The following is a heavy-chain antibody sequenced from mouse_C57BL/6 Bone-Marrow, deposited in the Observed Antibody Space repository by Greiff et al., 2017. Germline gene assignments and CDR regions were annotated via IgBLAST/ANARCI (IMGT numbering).Heavy chain of an antibody. Sequence: QVQLQQPGAELVKPGASVKLSCKASGYTFTSYWMQWVKQRPGQGLEWIGEIDPSDSYTNYNQKFKGKATLTVDTSSSTAYMQLSSLTSEDSAVYYCARRTTVVALYYFDYWGQGTTLTVSS. CDR3: ARRTTVVALYYFDY. D-gene: IGHD1-1*01. J-gene: IGHJ2*01. CDR1: GYTFTSYW. CDR2: IDPSDSYT. V-gene: IGHV1-50*01.